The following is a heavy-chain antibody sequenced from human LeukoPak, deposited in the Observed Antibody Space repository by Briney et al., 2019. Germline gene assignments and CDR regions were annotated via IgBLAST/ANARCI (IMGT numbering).Heavy chain of an antibody. D-gene: IGHD4-11*01. J-gene: IGHJ4*02. CDR2: ISGSGGST. Sequence: GESLRLSCAVSGFTLISYSMSCDRQPPGKGLEWVSDISGSGGSTYYAEYVKGRFTISRDNSKNTLYLQMNRLRAEDTAVNYGAKDRRLVTTVFDYWGQGTLVTVS. CDR3: AKDRRLVTTVFDY. V-gene: IGHV3-23*01. CDR1: GFTLISYS.